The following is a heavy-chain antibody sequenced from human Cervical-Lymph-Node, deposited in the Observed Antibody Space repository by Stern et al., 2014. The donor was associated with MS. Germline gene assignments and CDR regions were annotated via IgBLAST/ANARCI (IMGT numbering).Heavy chain of an antibody. CDR2: IWDDGFKN. V-gene: IGHV3-33*01. CDR1: GFTFSSYG. D-gene: IGHD3-10*01. J-gene: IGHJ6*02. Sequence: VQLVESGGGVVQPGRSLRLSCATSGFTFSSYGMHWVRLAPGKGLEWGAVIWDDGFKNYYVDSLQGRVPISRDNYQGTLYLQWHNLGVEDTAVYYCVRDGGDFGLGEYYYATDVWGQGTTVTVSS. CDR3: VRDGGDFGLGEYYYATDV.